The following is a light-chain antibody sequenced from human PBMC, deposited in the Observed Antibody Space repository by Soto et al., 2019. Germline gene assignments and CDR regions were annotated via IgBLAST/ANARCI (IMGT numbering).Light chain of an antibody. CDR2: DVS. V-gene: IGKV3-15*01. J-gene: IGKJ1*01. CDR1: QSVRTN. CDR3: QHYNNRPPIT. Sequence: EIVMTQSPATLSVSPGERATLSCRASQSVRTNLAWYQQKPGQAPRLLIYDVSIRATGIPARFSGSGSGTEFTPTISSLLSEDVFIYYYQHYNNRPPITFGQGTKVEIK.